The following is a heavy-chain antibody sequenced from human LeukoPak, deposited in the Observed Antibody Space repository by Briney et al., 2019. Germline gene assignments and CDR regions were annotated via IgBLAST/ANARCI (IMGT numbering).Heavy chain of an antibody. J-gene: IGHJ3*02. CDR1: GFTFSSYA. D-gene: IGHD1-26*01. Sequence: ESGGSLRLSCAASGFTFSSYAMSWVRQAPGKGLEWGSAISGSGGSTYYADSVKGRFTISRDNSKTTLYLQMNSLRAEDTAVYYCAKSIPLVGAAGDAFDIWGQGTMVTVSS. V-gene: IGHV3-23*01. CDR3: AKSIPLVGAAGDAFDI. CDR2: ISGSGGST.